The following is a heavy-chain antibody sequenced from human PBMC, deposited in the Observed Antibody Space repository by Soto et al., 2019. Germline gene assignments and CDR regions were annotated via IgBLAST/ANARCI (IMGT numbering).Heavy chain of an antibody. Sequence: SGPTLVNPTQTLTLTCTFSRFSFRTSGVTVGWIRQPPGKALEWLALIYWNDDKRYNPSLKSSLTITKDTSRNQVVLTMTNMDPVDTATYYCAKVLGGYCIRPAPNWFDPWGQGILVTVSS. CDR2: IYWNDDK. J-gene: IGHJ5*02. D-gene: IGHD3-22*01. CDR1: RFSFRTSGVT. CDR3: AKVLGGYCIRPAPNWFDP. V-gene: IGHV2-5*01.